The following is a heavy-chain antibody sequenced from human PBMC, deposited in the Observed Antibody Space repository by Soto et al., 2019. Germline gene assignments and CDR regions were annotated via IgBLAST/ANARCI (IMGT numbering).Heavy chain of an antibody. J-gene: IGHJ4*02. V-gene: IGHV3-30*03. Sequence: PGGSLRLSCAASGFTFSSYAMHWVRQAPGKGLEWVAVISYDGSDKYYADSVKGRFTISRDNSKNTLNLQMNSLRADDTAVYYCARAGNTWFGESLQDYWGQGILVTVSS. CDR1: GFTFSSYA. CDR3: ARAGNTWFGESLQDY. CDR2: ISYDGSDK. D-gene: IGHD3-10*01.